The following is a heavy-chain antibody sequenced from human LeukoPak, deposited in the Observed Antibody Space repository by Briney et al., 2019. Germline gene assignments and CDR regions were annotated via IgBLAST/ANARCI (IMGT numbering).Heavy chain of an antibody. Sequence: GGSLRLSCAASGFTVSTNYVSWIRQAPGKGLEWVSVIYRGGGTAYADSVRDRFTISRDNFKNMVYLDMNSLKAEDTAVYYCARDVIYASEIYSYGDCLGQGTLVTVSS. V-gene: IGHV3-66*01. CDR1: GFTVSTNY. J-gene: IGHJ4*02. CDR2: IYRGGGT. CDR3: ARDVIYASEIYSYGDC. D-gene: IGHD3-16*01.